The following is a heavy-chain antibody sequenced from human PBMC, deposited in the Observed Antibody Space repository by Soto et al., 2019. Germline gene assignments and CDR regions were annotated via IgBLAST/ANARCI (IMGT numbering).Heavy chain of an antibody. J-gene: IGHJ4*02. CDR1: GFTFSSYA. Sequence: EVQLLESGGGLVQPGGSLRLSCAASGFTFSSYARSWVRQAPGKGLEWVSAISGSGGSTYYADSVKGRFTISRDNSKNTLYLQMNSLRAEDTAVYYCAKVHRGKQWLVPSLLFDYWGQGTLVTVSS. V-gene: IGHV3-23*01. CDR2: ISGSGGST. D-gene: IGHD6-19*01. CDR3: AKVHRGKQWLVPSLLFDY.